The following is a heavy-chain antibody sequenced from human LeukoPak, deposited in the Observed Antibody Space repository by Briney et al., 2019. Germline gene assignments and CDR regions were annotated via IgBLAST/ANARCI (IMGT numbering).Heavy chain of an antibody. J-gene: IGHJ3*02. Sequence: SETLSLTCTVSGGSVSSGSYYWSWIRQPPGKGLEWIGYIYYSGSTNYNPSLKSRVTISVDTSKNQFSLKLSSVTAADTAVYYCAREVRDGYNREAFDIWGQGTMVTVSS. D-gene: IGHD5-24*01. CDR1: GGSVSSGSYY. CDR2: IYYSGST. CDR3: AREVRDGYNREAFDI. V-gene: IGHV4-61*01.